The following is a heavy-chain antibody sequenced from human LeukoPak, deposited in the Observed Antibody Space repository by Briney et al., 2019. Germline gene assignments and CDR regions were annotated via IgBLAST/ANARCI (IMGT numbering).Heavy chain of an antibody. CDR3: AREVRVSGYDFDC. Sequence: GGSLRLSCAASGFTFSSYLMHWVRQAPGKGLVWVSRINSDGSSITYADSVKGRFTISRDNAKNTLYLQMNSLRVEDTAVYYCAREVRVSGYDFDCWGQGTLVTVSS. CDR1: GFTFSSYL. CDR2: INSDGSSI. J-gene: IGHJ4*02. D-gene: IGHD5-12*01. V-gene: IGHV3-74*03.